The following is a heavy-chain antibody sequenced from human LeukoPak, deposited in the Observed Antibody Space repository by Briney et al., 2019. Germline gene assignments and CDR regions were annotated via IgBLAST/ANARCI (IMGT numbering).Heavy chain of an antibody. V-gene: IGHV4-38-2*02. D-gene: IGHD3-10*01. Sequence: SETLSLTCTVSGYSISSGYYWGWIRPPPGNGLEWIGSIYHSGSTYYNPSLKSRVTISVDTSKNQFSLKLSSVTAADTAVYYCARVRGSGSLGWGQGTLVTVSS. CDR2: IYHSGST. CDR1: GYSISSGYY. CDR3: ARVRGSGSLG. J-gene: IGHJ4*02.